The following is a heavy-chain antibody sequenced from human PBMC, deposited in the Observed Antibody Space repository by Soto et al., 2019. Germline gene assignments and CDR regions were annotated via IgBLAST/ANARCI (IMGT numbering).Heavy chain of an antibody. CDR1: GGSFSGYY. CDR3: ARDKITGLFDY. J-gene: IGHJ4*02. D-gene: IGHD2-8*02. CDR2: INHSGST. V-gene: IGHV4-34*01. Sequence: QVQLQQWGAGLLKPSETLSLTCAVYGGSFSGYYWTWIRQPPGTGLEWIGEINHSGSTNYNPSLKSRVTILEDTSKNQFSLKLTSVTAADTAVYYCARDKITGLFDYWGQGTLVTVSS.